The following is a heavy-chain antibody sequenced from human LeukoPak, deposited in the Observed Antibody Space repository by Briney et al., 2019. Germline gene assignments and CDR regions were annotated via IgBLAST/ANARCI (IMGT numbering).Heavy chain of an antibody. J-gene: IGHJ4*02. Sequence: GGSLRLSCEASGFTFTSYNFHWVRQAPGKGLQWVGFISYDGNIKYEDSVKGRFTISRDNSKNTLYLQKNSLRAEDTAMYYCGRDSVGGGKDRFDCWGQGTLVTVSS. CDR2: ISYDGNIK. CDR3: GRDSVGGGKDRFDC. D-gene: IGHD2-15*01. CDR1: GFTFTSYN. V-gene: IGHV3-30*03.